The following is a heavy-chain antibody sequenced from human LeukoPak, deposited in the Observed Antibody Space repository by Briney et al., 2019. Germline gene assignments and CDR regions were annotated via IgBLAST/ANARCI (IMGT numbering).Heavy chain of an antibody. V-gene: IGHV4-34*01. CDR1: GGSFSGYY. CDR3: ATMTTIQAG. Sequence: SETLSLTCAVYGGSFSGYYWSWIRQPPGKGLEWIGEINHSGSTNYNPSLKSRVTISVNTSKNQFSLKLSSVTAADTAVYYCATMTTIQAGWGQGTLVTVSS. CDR2: INHSGST. D-gene: IGHD5-24*01. J-gene: IGHJ4*02.